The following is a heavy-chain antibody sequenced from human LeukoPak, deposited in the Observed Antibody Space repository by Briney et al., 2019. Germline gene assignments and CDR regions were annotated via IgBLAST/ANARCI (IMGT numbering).Heavy chain of an antibody. CDR2: IYYSGST. CDR3: ASTYSSGWYGGDY. Sequence: SETLSLTCTVSGGSISSISYYWGWIRQPPGKGLEWIGSIYYSGSTYYNPSLKSRVTISVDTSKNQFSLKLTSVTAADTAVYYCASTYSSGWYGGDYWGQGALVTVSS. CDR1: GGSISSISYY. J-gene: IGHJ4*02. D-gene: IGHD6-19*01. V-gene: IGHV4-39*07.